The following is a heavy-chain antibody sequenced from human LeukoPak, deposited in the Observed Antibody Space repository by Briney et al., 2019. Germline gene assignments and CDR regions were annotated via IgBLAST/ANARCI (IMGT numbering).Heavy chain of an antibody. CDR2: ISYDGSNK. D-gene: IGHD3-22*01. J-gene: IGHJ4*02. CDR3: AKDHPYYDSSGYPY. Sequence: PGRSLRLSCAASGFTFSSYGMHWVRQAPGKGLEWVAVISYDGSNKYYADSVKGRFTISRDNSKNTLYLQMNSLRAEDTAVYYCAKDHPYYDSSGYPYWGQGTLVTVSS. CDR1: GFTFSSYG. V-gene: IGHV3-30*18.